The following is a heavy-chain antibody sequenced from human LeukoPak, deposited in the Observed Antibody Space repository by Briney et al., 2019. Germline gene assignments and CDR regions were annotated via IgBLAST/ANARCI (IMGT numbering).Heavy chain of an antibody. V-gene: IGHV3-23*01. CDR3: AKDGGNYDSSGYLGY. Sequence: GGSLRLSCAASGFSFSTYEMNWVRQAPGEGLEWVSGISGSDGSTYYADSVKGRFTISRDNSKNTLYLQMNSLRAEDTAVYYCAKDGGNYDSSGYLGYWGQGTLVTVSS. CDR2: ISGSDGST. D-gene: IGHD3-22*01. CDR1: GFSFSTYE. J-gene: IGHJ4*02.